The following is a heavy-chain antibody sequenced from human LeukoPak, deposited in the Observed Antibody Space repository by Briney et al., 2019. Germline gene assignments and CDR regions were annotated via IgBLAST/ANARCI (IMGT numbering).Heavy chain of an antibody. Sequence: PGGSLRLSCAASGFTFSTYPMHWVRQAPGKGLEWVAVISYDGSNKYYADSVKGRFTISRDNSKNTLYLQMNSLRAEDTAVYYCARTYYYDSSGCFDYWGQGTLVTVSS. V-gene: IGHV3-30*04. CDR3: ARTYYYDSSGCFDY. D-gene: IGHD3-22*01. CDR2: ISYDGSNK. CDR1: GFTFSTYP. J-gene: IGHJ4*02.